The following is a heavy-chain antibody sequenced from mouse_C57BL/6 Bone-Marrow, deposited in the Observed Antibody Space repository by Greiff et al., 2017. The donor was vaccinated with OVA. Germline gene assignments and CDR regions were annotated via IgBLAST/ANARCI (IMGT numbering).Heavy chain of an antibody. D-gene: IGHD4-1*01. V-gene: IGHV5-6*01. Sequence: EVKLMESGGDLVKPGGSLKLSCAASGFTFSSYGMSWVRQTPDKRLEWVATISSGGSYTYYPDSVKGRFTISRDNAKNTLYLQMSSLKSEDTAMYYCARHTTWDWYFDVWGTGTTVTVSS. CDR1: GFTFSSYG. CDR2: ISSGGSYT. CDR3: ARHTTWDWYFDV. J-gene: IGHJ1*03.